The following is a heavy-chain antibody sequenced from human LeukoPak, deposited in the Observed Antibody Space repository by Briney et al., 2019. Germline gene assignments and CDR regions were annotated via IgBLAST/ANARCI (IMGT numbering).Heavy chain of an antibody. J-gene: IGHJ6*02. D-gene: IGHD2-2*02. CDR2: INPNSGGT. CDR1: GYTFTRYY. CDR3: ARDRSSAQLLYYYYGMDV. Sequence: GASVKVSCKASGYTFTRYYMHGVRQAPGQGLEWMGWINPNSGGTNYAQKFQGRVTMTRATSISTAYMELSRLRSDDTAVYYCARDRSSAQLLYYYYGMDVWGQGTTVTVSS. V-gene: IGHV1-2*02.